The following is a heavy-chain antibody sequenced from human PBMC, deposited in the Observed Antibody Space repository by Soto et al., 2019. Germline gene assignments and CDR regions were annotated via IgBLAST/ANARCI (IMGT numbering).Heavy chain of an antibody. J-gene: IGHJ6*03. CDR1: GYTFTSYG. CDR3: ARGAYDFWSGYYTLSDPLDSYMDV. Sequence: ASVKVSCKASGYTFTSYGISWVRQAPGQGLEWMGWISAYNGNTNYAQKLQGRVTMTTDTSTSTAYMELRGLRSDDTAVYYCARGAYDFWSGYYTLSDPLDSYMDVWGKGTTVTVSS. V-gene: IGHV1-18*01. CDR2: ISAYNGNT. D-gene: IGHD3-3*01.